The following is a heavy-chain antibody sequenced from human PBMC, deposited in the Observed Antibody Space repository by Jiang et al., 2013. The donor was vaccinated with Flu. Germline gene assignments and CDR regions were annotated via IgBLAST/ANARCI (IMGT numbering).Heavy chain of an antibody. D-gene: IGHD5-24*01. CDR1: GGSFSGYY. CDR3: ARALEMATDY. J-gene: IGHJ4*02. CDR2: INHSGST. V-gene: IGHV4-34*01. Sequence: LLKPSETLSLTCAVYGGSFSGYYWSWIRQPPGKGLEWIGEINHSGSTNYNPSLKSRVTISVDTSKNQFSLKLSSVTAADTAVYYCARALEMATDYWGQGTLVTVSS.